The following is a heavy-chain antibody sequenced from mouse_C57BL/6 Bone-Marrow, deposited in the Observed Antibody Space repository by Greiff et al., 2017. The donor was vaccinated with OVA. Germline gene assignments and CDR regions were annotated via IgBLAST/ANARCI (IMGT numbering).Heavy chain of an antibody. CDR1: GFTFSDYG. V-gene: IGHV5-17*01. J-gene: IGHJ2*01. CDR3: ARLGGLLYYFDY. CDR2: ISSGSSTI. D-gene: IGHD3-3*01. Sequence: DVMLVESGGGLVKPGGSLKLSCAASGFTFSDYGMHWVRQAPEKGLEWVAYISSGSSTIYYADTVKGRFTISRDNAKNTLFLQMTSLRSEDTAMYYCARLGGLLYYFDYWGQGTTLTVSS.